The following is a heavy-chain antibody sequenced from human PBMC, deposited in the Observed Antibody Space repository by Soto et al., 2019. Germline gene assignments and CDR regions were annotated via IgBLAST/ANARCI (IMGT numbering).Heavy chain of an antibody. CDR1: GGSISSSNW. Sequence: QVQLQESGPGLVKPSGTLSLTCAVSGGSISSSNWWSWVRQPPGKGLEWIGEIYHSGSTNYNPSLKSRVTISVDKSKNQFPLKLSSVTAADTAVYYCARGGWDIVVVPAGTYNWFDPWGQGTLVTVSS. V-gene: IGHV4-4*02. J-gene: IGHJ5*02. CDR2: IYHSGST. CDR3: ARGGWDIVVVPAGTYNWFDP. D-gene: IGHD2-2*01.